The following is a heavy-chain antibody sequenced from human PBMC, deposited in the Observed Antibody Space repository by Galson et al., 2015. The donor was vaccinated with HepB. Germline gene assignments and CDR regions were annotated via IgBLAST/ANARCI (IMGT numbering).Heavy chain of an antibody. CDR1: GFSFSDYG. CDR3: AKDGGEKVTTTFIDH. D-gene: IGHD4-17*01. J-gene: IGHJ5*02. V-gene: IGHV3-30*02. Sequence: SLRLSCAASGFSFSDYGMFWVRQAPGKGLEWVTFIRFDGSNKYYTDSVRGRFTISRNNSRNTLYLQMNSLRAGDTAVYYCAKDGGEKVTTTFIDHWGQGTLVTVSS. CDR2: IRFDGSNK.